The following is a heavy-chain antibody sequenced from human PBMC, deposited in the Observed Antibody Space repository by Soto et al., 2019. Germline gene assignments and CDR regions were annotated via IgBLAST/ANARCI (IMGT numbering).Heavy chain of an antibody. CDR2: IIPIQGKA. V-gene: IGHV1-69*02. CDR3: AKSLLFVDHGYMDV. J-gene: IGHJ6*03. Sequence: QVQLVQSGAELKKPGSSVKVSCEASGGSFTSYSFTWVRQAPGQGVEWMGRIIPIQGKANYALKFQDRVTITADRSTRTVYMELRSLRPEDTAVYFCAKSLLFVDHGYMDVWGKGTTVTVSS. CDR1: GGSFTSYS. D-gene: IGHD2-21*01.